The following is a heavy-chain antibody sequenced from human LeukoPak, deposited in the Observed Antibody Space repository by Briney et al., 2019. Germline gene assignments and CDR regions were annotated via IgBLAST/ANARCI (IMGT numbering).Heavy chain of an antibody. D-gene: IGHD3-9*01. Sequence: SVKVSCKASGGTFSSYTISWVRQAPGQGLEWMGRIIPILGMANYAQKFQGRVTITADKSTSTAYMELSSLRSEDTAVYYCARDRRGYDILTGYYGAEYFQHWGQGTLVTVSS. CDR1: GGTFSSYT. CDR3: ARDRRGYDILTGYYGAEYFQH. J-gene: IGHJ1*01. CDR2: IIPILGMA. V-gene: IGHV1-69*04.